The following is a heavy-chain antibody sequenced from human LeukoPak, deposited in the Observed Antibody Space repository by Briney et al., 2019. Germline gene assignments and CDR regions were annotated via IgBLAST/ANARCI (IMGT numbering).Heavy chain of an antibody. V-gene: IGHV3-48*03. CDR2: ISSSGSTI. J-gene: IGHJ3*02. D-gene: IGHD4-23*01. CDR1: GITFSSYE. CDR3: ARAVERDAFDI. Sequence: GGSLRLSCAASGITFSSYEMNWVRQAPGKGLEWVSYISSSGSTIYYADSVKGRFTISRDNAKNSLYLQMNSLRAEDTAVYYCARAVERDAFDIWGQGTMVTVSS.